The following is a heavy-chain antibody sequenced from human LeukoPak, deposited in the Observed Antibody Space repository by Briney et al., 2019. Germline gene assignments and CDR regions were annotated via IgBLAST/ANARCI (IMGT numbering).Heavy chain of an antibody. CDR3: ARDLNYGTLGYDILADVGYYFDY. CDR2: ISPHNGNT. Sequence: GASVKVSCKASGYTFTMYGISWVRQAPGQGLQWLGWISPHNGNTKYAQDLQGRVSMTTDTSTSTAYLELRSLRSDDTAIYYCARDLNYGTLGYDILADVGYYFDYWGQGSLVTVSS. J-gene: IGHJ4*02. CDR1: GYTFTMYG. V-gene: IGHV1-18*01. D-gene: IGHD3-9*01.